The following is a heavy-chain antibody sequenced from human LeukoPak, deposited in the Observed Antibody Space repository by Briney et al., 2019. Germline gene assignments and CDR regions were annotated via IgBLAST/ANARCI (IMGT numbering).Heavy chain of an antibody. CDR1: GGSISSGGYY. J-gene: IGHJ5*02. CDR2: IYYSGST. CDR3: ARVDYGDYRFDP. D-gene: IGHD4-17*01. V-gene: IGHV4-31*03. Sequence: ASETLSLTCTVSGGSISSGGYYWSWIRQHPGKGLEWIGYIYYSGSTHYNPSLKSRVTISVDTSKNQFSLKLSSVTAADTAVYYCARVDYGDYRFDPWGQGTLVTVSS.